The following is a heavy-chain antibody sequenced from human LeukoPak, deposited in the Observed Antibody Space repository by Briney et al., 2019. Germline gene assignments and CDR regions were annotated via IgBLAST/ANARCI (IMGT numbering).Heavy chain of an antibody. J-gene: IGHJ2*01. CDR3: ARFFRQQNYWYLDV. Sequence: SETLSLTCSVSMQSLTTYYWTWIRQPAGQGLEWIGRVDTSGSTNFNPSLGSRVTMSIDTSKSQFSLTLNSVSAADTAVYYCARFFRQQNYWYLDVWGRGILVTVSS. V-gene: IGHV4-59*10. CDR2: VDTSGST. D-gene: IGHD6-13*01. CDR1: MQSLTTYY.